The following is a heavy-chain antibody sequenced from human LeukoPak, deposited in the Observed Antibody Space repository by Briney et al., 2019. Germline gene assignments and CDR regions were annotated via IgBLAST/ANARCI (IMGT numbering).Heavy chain of an antibody. D-gene: IGHD4-17*01. V-gene: IGHV4-59*08. CDR3: ARGGNYGDYDGYFDY. Sequence: SETLSLTCTVSGGSISSYYWSWIRQPPGKGREWIGYIYYSGSTNYNPSRRSRVTISVDTSKNQFSLKLSSVTAADTAVYYCARGGNYGDYDGYFDYWGQGTLVTVSS. J-gene: IGHJ4*02. CDR2: IYYSGST. CDR1: GGSISSYY.